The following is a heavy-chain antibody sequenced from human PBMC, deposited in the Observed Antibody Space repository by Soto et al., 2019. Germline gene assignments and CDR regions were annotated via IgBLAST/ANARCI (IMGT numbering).Heavy chain of an antibody. Sequence: EVQLLESGGGLVQPGGSLRLSCAASGFTFSSYAMSWVRQAPGKGLEWVSAISGSGGSTYYADSVKGRFTISRDNSKNTLYLQMNSLRAEDTAVYYCAKAGTMITFGGVIGNWFDPWGQGTLVTVSS. CDR1: GFTFSSYA. CDR2: ISGSGGST. V-gene: IGHV3-23*01. D-gene: IGHD3-16*02. J-gene: IGHJ5*02. CDR3: AKAGTMITFGGVIGNWFDP.